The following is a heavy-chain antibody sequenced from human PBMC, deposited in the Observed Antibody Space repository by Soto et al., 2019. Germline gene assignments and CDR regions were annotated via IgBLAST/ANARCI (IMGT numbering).Heavy chain of an antibody. J-gene: IGHJ4*02. Sequence: GGPLRLSCAASGFNFGNSWMDWVRQAPGKGLEWVANINQDGSERHYVDSVKGRFTISRDNAKNSLYLQMSSLTAEDSALYYCSTSLDYWGQGTPVTVSS. CDR3: STSLDY. CDR1: GFNFGNSW. V-gene: IGHV3-7*01. CDR2: INQDGSER.